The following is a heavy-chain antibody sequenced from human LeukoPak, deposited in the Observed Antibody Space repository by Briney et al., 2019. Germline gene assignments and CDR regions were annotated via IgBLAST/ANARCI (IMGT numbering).Heavy chain of an antibody. CDR3: ARHRRIAIRLTAYDV. CDR2: ISWNSGSI. Sequence: GGSLRLSCAASGFTFDDYAMHWVRQAPGKGLEWVSGISWNSGSIGYADSVKGRFTISRDNAKNSLYLQMNSLRGEDTAVYYCARHRRIAIRLTAYDVWGHGTMVTVSS. J-gene: IGHJ3*01. V-gene: IGHV3-9*01. D-gene: IGHD2-21*01. CDR1: GFTFDDYA.